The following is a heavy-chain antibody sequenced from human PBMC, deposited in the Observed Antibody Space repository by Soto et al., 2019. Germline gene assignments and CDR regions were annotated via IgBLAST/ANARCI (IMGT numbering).Heavy chain of an antibody. CDR1: GVSVTGYY. CDR3: AREQYNWKL. J-gene: IGHJ4*02. CDR2: VYHTGNT. V-gene: IGHV4-59*02. Sequence: QVQLQESGPRLVKPSETLSLTCSVSGVSVTGYYWTWIRHSPGKGLEWIGYVYHTGNTYYNPSLKSRVTISRDTSKNQVSLRLRSVTAADTAVYYCAREQYNWKLWGQGTLVTVSS. D-gene: IGHD1-20*01.